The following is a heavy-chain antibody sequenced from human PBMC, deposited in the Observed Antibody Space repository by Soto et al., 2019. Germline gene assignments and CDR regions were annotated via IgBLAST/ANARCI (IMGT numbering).Heavy chain of an antibody. D-gene: IGHD2-15*01. CDR2: IKSKTDGGTT. J-gene: IGHJ4*02. CDR3: TTLGFYCSGGSCYFDY. CDR1: GFTFSNAW. V-gene: IGHV3-15*01. Sequence: GGSLRLSCAASGFTFSNAWMSWVRKNPGKGLEWVGRIKSKTDGGTTDYAAPVKGRFTISRDDSKNTLYLQMNSLKTEDTAVYYCTTLGFYCSGGSCYFDYWGQGTLVTVSS.